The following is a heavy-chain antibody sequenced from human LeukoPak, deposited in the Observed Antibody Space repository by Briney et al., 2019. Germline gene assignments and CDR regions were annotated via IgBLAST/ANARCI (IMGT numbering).Heavy chain of an antibody. Sequence: PGGSLRLSCVASGFTFSSHAMCWVRQAPGKGLEWVASMDISGGSTYYEDSVQGRFTISRDNSKNTLYLEMNSLRVEDTALYYCANEVRPNDYWGQGTLVTVSS. J-gene: IGHJ4*02. V-gene: IGHV3-23*01. CDR3: ANEVRPNDY. D-gene: IGHD1-1*01. CDR2: MDISGGST. CDR1: GFTFSSHA.